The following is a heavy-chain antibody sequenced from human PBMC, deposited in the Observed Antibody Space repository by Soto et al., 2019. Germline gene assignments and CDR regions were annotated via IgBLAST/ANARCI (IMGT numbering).Heavy chain of an antibody. V-gene: IGHV4-4*07. CDR1: GGSISSYY. J-gene: IGHJ5*02. CDR3: ARGTKYSSGLRPWDWFDP. D-gene: IGHD6-19*01. Sequence: ETLSLTCTVSGGSISSYYWSWIRQPAGKGLEWIGRIYTSGSTNYNPSPKSRVTMSVDTSKNQFSLKLSSVTAADTAVYYCARGTKYSSGLRPWDWFDPWGQGTLVTVSS. CDR2: IYTSGST.